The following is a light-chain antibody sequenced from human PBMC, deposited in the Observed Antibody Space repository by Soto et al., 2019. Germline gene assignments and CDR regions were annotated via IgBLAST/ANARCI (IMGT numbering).Light chain of an antibody. J-gene: IGLJ1*01. CDR2: AVS. V-gene: IGLV2-14*01. CDR1: SSDIGSYDH. CDR3: ISYTDRQSYL. Sequence: QSALTQPASVSGSPGQSITISCSGTSSDIGSYDHVAWYQHFRAKSPKLIIYAVSDRPSGVSDRFSGSKSGISASLAISGLQTEDEANYSCISYTDRQSYLFGTGSKVTVL.